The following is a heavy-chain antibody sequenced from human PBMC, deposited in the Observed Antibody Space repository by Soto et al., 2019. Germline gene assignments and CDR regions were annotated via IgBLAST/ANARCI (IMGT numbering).Heavy chain of an antibody. CDR2: ISSSSSYI. CDR3: ARCYYDILTGPYGMDV. J-gene: IGHJ6*02. V-gene: IGHV3-21*01. CDR1: GFTFSSYS. D-gene: IGHD3-9*01. Sequence: PGGSLRLSCAASGFTFSSYSMNWVRQAPGKGLEWVSSISSSSSYIYYADSVKGRFTISRDNAKNSLYLQMNSLRAEDTAVYYCARCYYDILTGPYGMDVWGQGTTVTVSS.